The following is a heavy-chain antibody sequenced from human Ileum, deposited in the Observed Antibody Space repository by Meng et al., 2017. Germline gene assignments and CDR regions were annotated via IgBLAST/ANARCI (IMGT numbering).Heavy chain of an antibody. Sequence: GESPKISCAASGFTFSNYGMNWVRQTPGKGLEWLSHISSSGTTIYYADSGKSRFNISRDNAKNSLYLQMNSLRAEDTAVYYCRGWLTTFDIWGQGTMVTVSS. J-gene: IGHJ3*02. CDR3: RGWLTTFDI. CDR1: GFTFSNYG. D-gene: IGHD3-10*01. V-gene: IGHV3-48*03. CDR2: ISSSGTTI.